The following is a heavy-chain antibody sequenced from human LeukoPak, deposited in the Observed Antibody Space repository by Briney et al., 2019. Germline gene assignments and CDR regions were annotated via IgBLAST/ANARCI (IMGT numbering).Heavy chain of an antibody. V-gene: IGHV1-2*06. Sequence: ASVKVSCKASGYTVTGYYMHWVRQAPGQGLEWMGRINPNSGGTNYAQKFQGRVTMTRDTSISTAYMELSRLRSDDTAVYYCAREKRDGYNLLFDYWGQGTLVTVSS. CDR1: GYTVTGYY. J-gene: IGHJ4*02. CDR2: INPNSGGT. D-gene: IGHD5-24*01. CDR3: AREKRDGYNLLFDY.